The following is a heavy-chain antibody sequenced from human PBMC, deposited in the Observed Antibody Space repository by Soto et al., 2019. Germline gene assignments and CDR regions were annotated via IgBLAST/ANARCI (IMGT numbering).Heavy chain of an antibody. J-gene: IGHJ4*02. CDR2: IHYSGST. V-gene: IGHV4-59*01. CDR3: ARGVWGGGDSPPGY. D-gene: IGHD2-21*02. CDR1: GGSISSYY. Sequence: QVQLQESGPGLVKPSETLSLICTVSGGSISSYYWSWFRQPPGKGLEWLGYIHYSGSTNYNPSLKRRVTISVDTSKNPFSLILASVTAADTAMYFCARGVWGGGDSPPGYWGQGTLVSVSS.